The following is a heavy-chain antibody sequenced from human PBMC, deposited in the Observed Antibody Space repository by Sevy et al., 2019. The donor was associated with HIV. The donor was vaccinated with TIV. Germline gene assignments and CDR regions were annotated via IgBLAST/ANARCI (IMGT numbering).Heavy chain of an antibody. J-gene: IGHJ4*02. CDR1: GFTFSSYG. D-gene: IGHD6-13*01. V-gene: IGHV3-33*01. Sequence: GGSLRLSCAASGFTFSSYGMHWVRQAPGKGLEWVAVIWYDGSNKYYADSVKGRFTISRDDSKNKLYLQMNSLRVEDTAVYYCARDLGQQPDYWGQGTLVTVSS. CDR2: IWYDGSNK. CDR3: ARDLGQQPDY.